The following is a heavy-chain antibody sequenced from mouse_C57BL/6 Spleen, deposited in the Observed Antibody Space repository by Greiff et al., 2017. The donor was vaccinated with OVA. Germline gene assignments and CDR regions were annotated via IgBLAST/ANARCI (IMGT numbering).Heavy chain of an antibody. D-gene: IGHD1-1*01. Sequence: QVQLQQPGAELVKPGASVKMSCKASGYTFTSYWITWVKQRPGQGLEWIGDIYPGSGSSNYNEKFKSKATLTVDTSSSTAYMQLSSLTSEDSAVYYCARGTTVVERYFDVWGTGTTVTVSS. CDR2: IYPGSGSS. V-gene: IGHV1-55*01. J-gene: IGHJ1*03. CDR3: ARGTTVVERYFDV. CDR1: GYTFTSYW.